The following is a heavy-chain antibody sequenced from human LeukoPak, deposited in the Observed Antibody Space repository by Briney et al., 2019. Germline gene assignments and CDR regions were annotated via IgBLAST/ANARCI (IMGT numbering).Heavy chain of an antibody. CDR1: GGSISSGSYH. CDR3: ASSIEDCYDSSYRSGYFDY. D-gene: IGHD3-22*01. Sequence: SETLSLTCTVSGGSISSGSYHWSWIRQPAGKALEWIGRIYPSGSTNYDPSLKSRVTISLDMSKSQFSLKLTSVTAADTAVYYCASSIEDCYDSSYRSGYFDYWGQGTLVTVSS. CDR2: IYPSGST. J-gene: IGHJ4*02. V-gene: IGHV4-61*02.